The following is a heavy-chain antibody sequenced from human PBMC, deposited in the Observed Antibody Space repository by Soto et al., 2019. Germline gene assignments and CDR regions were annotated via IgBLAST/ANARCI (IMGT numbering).Heavy chain of an antibody. CDR1: FSSYA. CDR2: IIPIFGTA. V-gene: IGHV1-69*06. Sequence: FSSYAISWVRQAPGQGLEWMGGIIPIFGTANYAQKFQGRVTITADKSTSTAYMELSSLRSEDTAVYYCARDYYDSSGYVGYYFDYWGQGTLVTVSS. CDR3: ARDYYDSSGYVGYYFDY. D-gene: IGHD3-22*01. J-gene: IGHJ4*02.